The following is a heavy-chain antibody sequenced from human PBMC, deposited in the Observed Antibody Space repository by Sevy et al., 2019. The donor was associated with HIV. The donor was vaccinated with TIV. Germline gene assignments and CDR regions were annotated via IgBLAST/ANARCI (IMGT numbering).Heavy chain of an antibody. D-gene: IGHD2-15*01. Sequence: GRSLRLSCAASGFTFSSYAMNWVRQAPGKGLEWVSSINAISSNIYYADSVKGRFTISRDNAEKSLYLQMNSVRAEDTAVYYCARDLFSGGNAVYGYWGQGTLVTVSS. V-gene: IGHV3-21*01. CDR3: ARDLFSGGNAVYGY. CDR1: GFTFSSYA. CDR2: INAISSNI. J-gene: IGHJ4*02.